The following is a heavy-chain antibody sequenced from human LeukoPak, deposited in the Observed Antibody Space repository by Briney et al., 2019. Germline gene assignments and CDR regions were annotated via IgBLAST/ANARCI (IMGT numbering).Heavy chain of an antibody. J-gene: IGHJ6*03. V-gene: IGHV3-53*05. CDR3: VVVREDGYYYYMDV. D-gene: IGHD3-10*01. Sequence: PGGSLRLSCAASGFTVSSNYMGWVRQAPGKGLEWVSVIYSGGSTYYADSVKGRFTFSRDNSKNTLYLQMNSLRAEDTAVYYCVVVREDGYYYYMDVWGKGTTVTISS. CDR2: IYSGGST. CDR1: GFTVSSNY.